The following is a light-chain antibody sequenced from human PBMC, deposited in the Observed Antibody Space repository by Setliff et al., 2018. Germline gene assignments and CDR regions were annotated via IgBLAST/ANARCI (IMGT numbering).Light chain of an antibody. CDR2: XXS. V-gene: IGLV2-8*01. Sequence: QSALTQPPSASGSPGQSVTISCTGTSSDVGGYNXXSXXXXXXXXAPKLMIXXXSKRPSGVPDRFSGSKSGNTASLTVSGLQAEDEADYYCSSYAGSNNPYVFGTGTKVTVL. CDR3: SSYAGSNNPYV. J-gene: IGLJ1*01. CDR1: SSDVGGYNX.